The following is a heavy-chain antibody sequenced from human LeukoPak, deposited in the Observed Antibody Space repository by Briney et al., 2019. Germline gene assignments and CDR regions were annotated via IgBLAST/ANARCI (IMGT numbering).Heavy chain of an antibody. V-gene: IGHV3-23*01. J-gene: IGHJ4*02. D-gene: IGHD3-9*01. Sequence: GGSLRPSCAASGFNFSTYAMSWVRQAPGKGLEWVSGISGSGTSTYYADFVQGRFTISRDNSNNTVFLQMDSLRAGETAVYYCAKVVTTFDWLSKGFDSWGQGTLVTVSS. CDR3: AKVVTTFDWLSKGFDS. CDR1: GFNFSTYA. CDR2: ISGSGTST.